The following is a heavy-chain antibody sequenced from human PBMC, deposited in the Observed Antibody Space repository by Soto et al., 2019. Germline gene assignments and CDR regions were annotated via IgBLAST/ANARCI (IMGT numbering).Heavy chain of an antibody. CDR2: ISSSSSYI. D-gene: IGHD6-19*01. J-gene: IGHJ6*02. V-gene: IGHV3-21*01. CDR3: ARRMWEQWLDNTHYYYYYGMDV. Sequence: GGSLILSCAASGFTFSSYSMNWVREAPGKGLEWVSSISSSSSYIYYADSVKGRFTISRDNAKNSLYLQMNSLRAEDTAVYYCARRMWEQWLDNTHYYYYYGMDVWGQGTTVTVS. CDR1: GFTFSSYS.